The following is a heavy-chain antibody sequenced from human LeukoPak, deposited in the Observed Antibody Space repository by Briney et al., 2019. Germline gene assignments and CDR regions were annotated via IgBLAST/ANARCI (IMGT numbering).Heavy chain of an antibody. V-gene: IGHV3-74*01. CDR2: VNSDGSSI. CDR1: GFTVSSYW. D-gene: IGHD2-2*01. J-gene: IGHJ4*02. Sequence: GGSLRLSCAASGFTVSSYWMHWARQAPGKGLVWVSRVNSDGSSITYADSVKGRFTISRDNAKNTLDLQMNSLRAEDTAVYYCASGVQGSSWIVNWGQGTLVTVSS. CDR3: ASGVQGSSWIVN.